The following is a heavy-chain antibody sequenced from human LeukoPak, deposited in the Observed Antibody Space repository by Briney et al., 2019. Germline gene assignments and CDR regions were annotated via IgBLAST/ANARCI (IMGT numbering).Heavy chain of an antibody. J-gene: IGHJ6*03. Sequence: SETLSLTCAVSGYSISSGYYWGWIRQPPGKGLEWIGNIYHSGSTYYNPSLKSRVTISVDTSKNQFSLKLSSVTAADTAVYYCADYDFWSGFYYMDVWGKGTTVTVSS. CDR2: IYHSGST. CDR1: GYSISSGYY. V-gene: IGHV4-38-2*01. D-gene: IGHD3-3*01. CDR3: ADYDFWSGFYYMDV.